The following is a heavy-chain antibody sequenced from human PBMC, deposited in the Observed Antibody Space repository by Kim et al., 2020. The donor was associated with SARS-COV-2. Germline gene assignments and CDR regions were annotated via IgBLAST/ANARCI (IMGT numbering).Heavy chain of an antibody. D-gene: IGHD6-13*01. J-gene: IGHJ6*02. CDR1: GFTFSTYS. CDR3: ARDRREYSSSGGHYYYYYGMDV. Sequence: GGSLRLSCAASGFTFSTYSMDWVRQAPGKVLEWVSSISSSSSYIYYGDSVKGRFTISRDNAKNSLYLQMNSLRAEDTAVYYCARDRREYSSSGGHYYYYYGMDVWGQGTTVTVSS. V-gene: IGHV3-21*01. CDR2: ISSSSSYI.